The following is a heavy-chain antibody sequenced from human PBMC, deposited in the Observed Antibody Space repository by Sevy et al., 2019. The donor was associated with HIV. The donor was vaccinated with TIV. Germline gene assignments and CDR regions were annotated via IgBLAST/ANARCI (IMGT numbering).Heavy chain of an antibody. CDR3: ARDSTTRPRVLDY. CDR2: IYFTGNT. Sequence: SETLSLTCSVSGGSISSYFWTWVRQSPGKVLEWIGNIYFTGNTDYSPSLKSRVSLSLDTSKSQFSLTPNSVTAADTAVYYCARDSTTRPRVLDYWGQGTLVTVSS. D-gene: IGHD1-1*01. CDR1: GGSISSYF. V-gene: IGHV4-59*01. J-gene: IGHJ4*02.